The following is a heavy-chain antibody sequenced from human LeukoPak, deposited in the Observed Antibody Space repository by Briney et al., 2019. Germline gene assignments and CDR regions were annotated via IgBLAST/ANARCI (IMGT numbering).Heavy chain of an antibody. CDR2: VYYSGST. Sequence: SETLSFTCTVSGGSISSSSYYWSWIRQPPGKGLEWIGYVYYSGSTNYNPSLKSRVTISVDTSKNQFSLKVTSVTAADTAVYYCARGLGYSRIDYWGQGTLVTVSS. J-gene: IGHJ4*02. D-gene: IGHD4-11*01. CDR3: ARGLGYSRIDY. V-gene: IGHV4-61*01. CDR1: GGSISSSSYY.